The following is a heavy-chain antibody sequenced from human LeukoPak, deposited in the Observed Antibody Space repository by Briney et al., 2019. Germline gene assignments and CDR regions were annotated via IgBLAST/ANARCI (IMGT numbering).Heavy chain of an antibody. CDR1: GGSFSDYY. Sequence: SETLSLTRAVYGGSFSDYYWSWIRPSAGKGLEWNGEINHSGSTNYNPSLKSRVTISVDTSKNQFSLKLNSVTAADTAVYYCASCSSTSWYAGDWFDPWGQGTLVTVSS. D-gene: IGHD2-2*01. CDR3: ASCSSTSWYAGDWFDP. CDR2: INHSGST. V-gene: IGHV4-34*01. J-gene: IGHJ5*02.